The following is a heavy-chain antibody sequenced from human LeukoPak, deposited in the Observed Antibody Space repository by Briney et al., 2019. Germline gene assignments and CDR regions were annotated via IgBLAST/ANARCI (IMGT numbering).Heavy chain of an antibody. J-gene: IGHJ3*02. V-gene: IGHV1-8*01. CDR3: ARGPRITIFGVVMANDAFDI. CDR2: MNPNSGNT. CDR1: GYTFTSYD. Sequence: ASVKVSCKASGYTFTSYDINWVRQATGQGLEWMGWMNPNSGNTGYAQKFQGRVTMTRDTSSSTAYMELSRPRFDDTVVYYCARGPRITIFGVVMANDAFDIWGRGTMVTVSS. D-gene: IGHD3-3*01.